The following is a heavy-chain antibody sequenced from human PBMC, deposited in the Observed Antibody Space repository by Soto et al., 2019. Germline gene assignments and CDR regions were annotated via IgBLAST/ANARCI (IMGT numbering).Heavy chain of an antibody. J-gene: IGHJ4*02. D-gene: IGHD6-13*01. CDR3: ARARYASSCLIDY. Sequence: QVQLVESGGGVVQPGTSLRLSCAASGFTFSNYGMHWVRQAPGKGLEWVAVIWYGGTKINYADSVKGRFTISRDNSKNTLDLQMTSLRAEDTAVYYCARARYASSCLIDYWGQGTLVAFAS. V-gene: IGHV3-33*01. CDR2: IWYGGTKI. CDR1: GFTFSNYG.